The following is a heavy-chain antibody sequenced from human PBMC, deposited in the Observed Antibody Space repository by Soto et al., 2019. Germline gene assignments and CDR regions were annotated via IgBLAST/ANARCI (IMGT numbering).Heavy chain of an antibody. CDR2: IIPIFGTA. Sequence: QVQLVQSGAEVKKPGSSVKVSCKASGGTFSSYAISWVRQAPGQGLEWMGGIIPIFGTANYAQKFQGRVTITADKSTSTAYMGLSSLRSEDTAVYYCARAAKVTTASGYYFDYWGQGTLVTVSS. CDR3: ARAAKVTTASGYYFDY. D-gene: IGHD2-21*02. CDR1: GGTFSSYA. J-gene: IGHJ4*02. V-gene: IGHV1-69*06.